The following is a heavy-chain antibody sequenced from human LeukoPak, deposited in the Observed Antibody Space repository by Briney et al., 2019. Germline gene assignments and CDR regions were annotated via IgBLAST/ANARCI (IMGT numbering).Heavy chain of an antibody. CDR2: ISNSGTTI. V-gene: IGHV3-48*03. CDR1: GFTFSSYE. D-gene: IGHD1-26*01. CDR3: ARDAHSAHDY. J-gene: IGHJ4*02. Sequence: RGSLRLSCAASGFTFSSYEMNWVRQAPGKGLELLSYISNSGTTIYYADSVKGRFTISRDNAKNSLFLQMNSLRAEDTAFYYCARDAHSAHDYWGQGTLVTVSS.